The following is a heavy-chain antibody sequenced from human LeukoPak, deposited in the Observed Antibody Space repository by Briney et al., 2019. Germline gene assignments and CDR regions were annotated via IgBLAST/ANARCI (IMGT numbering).Heavy chain of an antibody. CDR1: GYTFTGYY. J-gene: IGHJ4*02. Sequence: ASVKVSCKASGYTFTGYYMHWVRQAPGQGLEWMGWINAGNGNTKYSQKFQGRVTITRDTSASTAYMELSSLRSEDTAVYYCARDGSSSSFDYWGQGTLVTVSS. CDR3: ARDGSSSSFDY. CDR2: INAGNGNT. V-gene: IGHV1-3*01. D-gene: IGHD6-13*01.